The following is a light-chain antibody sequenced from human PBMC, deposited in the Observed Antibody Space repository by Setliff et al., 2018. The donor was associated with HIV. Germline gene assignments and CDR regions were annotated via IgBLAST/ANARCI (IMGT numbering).Light chain of an antibody. V-gene: IGLV7-46*01. J-gene: IGLJ1*01. CDR2: DTS. CDR1: TGPVISGHL. Sequence: QAVVTQEPSLTVSPGGTVTLTCGSSTGPVISGHLPYWSQQKPGQAPRTLIFDTSNRHSWTPARFSGSLLGDKAALTLSGAQPDDEAEYYCLLTLSDDNYVFGTGTKVTVL. CDR3: LLTLSDDNYV.